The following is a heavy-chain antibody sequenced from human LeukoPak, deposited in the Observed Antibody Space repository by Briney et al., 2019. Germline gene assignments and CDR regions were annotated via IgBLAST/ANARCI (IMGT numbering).Heavy chain of an antibody. J-gene: IGHJ4*02. CDR3: ARDRVGSFYDYVWGSYRFLDY. V-gene: IGHV1-18*01. Sequence: ASVKVSCKASGYTFTSYGISWVRQAPGQGLEWLGWISTYNGNTHYAQKLQGRVTMTTDTSTTTAYMELRSLRSDDTAVYYCARDRVGSFYDYVWGSYRFLDYWAREPWSPSPQ. CDR2: ISTYNGNT. D-gene: IGHD3-16*02. CDR1: GYTFTSYG.